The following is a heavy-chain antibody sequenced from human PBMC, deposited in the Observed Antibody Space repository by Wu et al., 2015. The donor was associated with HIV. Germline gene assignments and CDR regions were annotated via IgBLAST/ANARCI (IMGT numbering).Heavy chain of an antibody. CDR2: LSPNNGAT. CDR1: Y. V-gene: IGHV1-2*02. J-gene: IGHJ4*02. CDR3: LTAINGVVY. D-gene: IGHD2-8*01. Sequence: YLHWVRQAPGQGLEWMGWLSPNNGATNYAQRFQDRVSMTGDTSSTTAYMELRRLTSQDTAMYFCLTAINGVVYWGQGTLVTVSS.